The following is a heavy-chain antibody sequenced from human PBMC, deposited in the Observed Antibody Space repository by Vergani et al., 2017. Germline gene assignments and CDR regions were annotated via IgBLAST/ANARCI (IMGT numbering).Heavy chain of an antibody. CDR3: ARTRGYYYYMDV. D-gene: IGHD1-14*01. V-gene: IGHV3-9*01. CDR1: GFTFDDYA. Sequence: EVQLVESGGGLVQPGRSLRLSCAASGFTFDDYAMHWVRQAPGKGLEWVSGISWNSGSIGYADSVKGRFTISRDNAKNSLYLQMNSLRAEDTALYYCARTRGYYYYMDVWGKGP. J-gene: IGHJ6*03. CDR2: ISWNSGSI.